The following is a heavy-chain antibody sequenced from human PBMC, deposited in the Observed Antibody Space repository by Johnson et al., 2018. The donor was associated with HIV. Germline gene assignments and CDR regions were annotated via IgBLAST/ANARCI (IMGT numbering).Heavy chain of an antibody. CDR1: GFTFNDYG. D-gene: IGHD1-1*01. CDR2: INWNGGST. V-gene: IGHV3-20*04. J-gene: IGHJ3*01. Sequence: EVQVVEPGGGVVRPGGSMRLSCAASGFTFNDYGMSWVRQVPGKGLEWVSGINWNGGSTGYIVSVKGRFTISRDNANKSLFLQMNGLRAEDTAVYYCVRSGPNWAFDFWGQGTMVTVSS. CDR3: VRSGPNWAFDF.